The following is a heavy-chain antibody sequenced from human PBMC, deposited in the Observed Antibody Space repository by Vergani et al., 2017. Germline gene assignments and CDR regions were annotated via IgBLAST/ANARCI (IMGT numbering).Heavy chain of an antibody. CDR3: ARDPSYSYGPPGDY. Sequence: EVQLVESGGGLVKPGGSLRLSCAASGFTFSSYSMNWVRQAPGKGLEWVSSISSSSSDIYYADSVKGRFTISRDNAKNSLYLQMNSLRAEDTAVYDCARDPSYSYGPPGDYWGQGTLVTVSS. CDR2: ISSSSSDI. CDR1: GFTFSSYS. D-gene: IGHD5-18*01. V-gene: IGHV3-21*01. J-gene: IGHJ4*02.